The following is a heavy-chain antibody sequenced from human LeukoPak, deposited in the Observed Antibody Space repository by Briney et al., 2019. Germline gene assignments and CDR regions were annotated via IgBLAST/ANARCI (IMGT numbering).Heavy chain of an antibody. CDR2: ISGSGGST. Sequence: QTGGSLRLSCAASGFTFSSYAVSWVRQAPGKGLEWVSAISGSGGSTYYADSVEGRFTIPRDNSKNTLYLQMNSLRAEDTAVYYCAEEFVSLGYYFDYWGQGTLVTVSS. D-gene: IGHD2-15*01. J-gene: IGHJ4*02. CDR1: GFTFSSYA. CDR3: AEEFVSLGYYFDY. V-gene: IGHV3-23*01.